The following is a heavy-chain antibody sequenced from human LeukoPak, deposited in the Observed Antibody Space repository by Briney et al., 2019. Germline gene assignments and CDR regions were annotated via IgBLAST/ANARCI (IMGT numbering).Heavy chain of an antibody. CDR3: ARDGTYCDFWSALGMDV. V-gene: IGHV3-7*01. CDR2: IKQDGSEK. CDR1: GFTFSSDR. D-gene: IGHD3-3*01. J-gene: IGHJ6*02. Sequence: GGSLRLSCAASGFTFSSDRMSWVRQGPGAGREWVGNIKQDGSEKYYVDSVKGRFTISRDNGKNSLYLQMNSLSAEDTAVNYCARDGTYCDFWSALGMDVWGQGTTVTVSS.